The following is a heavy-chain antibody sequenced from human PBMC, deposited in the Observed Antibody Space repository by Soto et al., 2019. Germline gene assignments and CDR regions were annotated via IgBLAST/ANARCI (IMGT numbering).Heavy chain of an antibody. CDR1: GFTFSSYA. J-gene: IGHJ4*02. D-gene: IGHD3-22*01. CDR2: ISDSGGST. Sequence: GGSLRLSCAASGFTFSSYAMSWVRQAPKKGLEWVSAISDSGGSTHYADSVRGRFTISRDNSKNTLYLQMNSLRAEDTAVYYCAKDWDYHSSGSHYWGQGTLVTVSS. CDR3: AKDWDYHSSGSHY. V-gene: IGHV3-23*01.